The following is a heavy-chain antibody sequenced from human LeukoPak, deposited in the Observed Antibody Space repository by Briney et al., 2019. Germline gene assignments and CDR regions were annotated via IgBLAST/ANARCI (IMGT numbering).Heavy chain of an antibody. CDR2: ISGSGGST. J-gene: IGHJ6*02. CDR3: AKVRFLEWSEGGMDV. V-gene: IGHV3-23*01. Sequence: AGGSLRLSCAASGFTFSSYAMSWVRQAPGKGLKWVSAISGSGGSTYYADSVKGRFTISRDNSKNTLYLQMNSLRAEDTAVYCCAKVRFLEWSEGGMDVWGQGTTVTVSS. D-gene: IGHD3-3*01. CDR1: GFTFSSYA.